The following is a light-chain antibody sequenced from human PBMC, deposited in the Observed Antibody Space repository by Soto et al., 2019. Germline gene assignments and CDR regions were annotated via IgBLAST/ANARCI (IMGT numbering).Light chain of an antibody. V-gene: IGKV1-5*01. J-gene: IGKJ1*01. CDR2: DAS. CDR3: QQYNSYST. CDR1: QSISSW. Sequence: DIQMTQSPSSVSASVGDRVTVTCRASQSISSWLAWYQQKAGKAPKVLIYDASSLESGVPSRFSGSGSGTEFPLTISSLQPDDSATYDCQQYNSYSTFGQGTKVDIK.